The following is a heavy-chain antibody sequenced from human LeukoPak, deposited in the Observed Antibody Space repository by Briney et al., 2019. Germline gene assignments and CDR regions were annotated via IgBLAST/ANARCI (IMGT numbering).Heavy chain of an antibody. CDR2: IYYSGST. V-gene: IGHV4-39*07. CDR3: ARDQRYLPTYDY. J-gene: IGHJ4*02. Sequence: SETLSLTCTVSGGSISSSSYYWGWIRQPPGKGLEWIGSIYYSGSTYYIPSLKSRVTISVDTSKNQFSLKLSSVTAADTAVYYCARDQRYLPTYDYWGREPWSPSPQ. D-gene: IGHD3-16*02. CDR1: GGSISSSSYY.